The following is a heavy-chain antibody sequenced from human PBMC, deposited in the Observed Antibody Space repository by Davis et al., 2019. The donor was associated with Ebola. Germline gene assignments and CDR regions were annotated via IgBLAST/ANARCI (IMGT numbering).Heavy chain of an antibody. V-gene: IGHV4-34*01. D-gene: IGHD6-13*01. CDR1: GGSFSGYY. Sequence: SETLSLTCAVYGGSFSGYYWSWIRQPPRKGLEWIGEINHSGSTNYNPSLKSRLIISIDTSKNQFSLQLNSVTDADTAVYYCARGDLGGKQLVYWGQGTLVTVSS. J-gene: IGHJ4*02. CDR2: INHSGST. CDR3: ARGDLGGKQLVY.